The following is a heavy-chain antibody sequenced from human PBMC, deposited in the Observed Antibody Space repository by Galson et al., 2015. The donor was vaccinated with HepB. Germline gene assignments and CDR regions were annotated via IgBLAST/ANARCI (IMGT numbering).Heavy chain of an antibody. CDR3: AKDGVYGSHYFHY. CDR2: MSYDGSNK. Sequence: SLRLSCAASGFPFSSYGVHWVRQAPGKGLEWVAVMSYDGSNKYYADSVKGRFTISRDNSKNTLYLQIDSLRAEDTAVYYCAKDGVYGSHYFHYWGQGTLVTVSS. V-gene: IGHV3-30*18. CDR1: GFPFSSYG. D-gene: IGHD2-8*01. J-gene: IGHJ4*02.